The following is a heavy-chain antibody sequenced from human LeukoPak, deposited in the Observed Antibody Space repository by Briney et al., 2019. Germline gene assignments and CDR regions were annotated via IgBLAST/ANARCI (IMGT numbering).Heavy chain of an antibody. CDR2: INPNSGGT. CDR3: ARDSHRVEDDILTGYHYYFDY. J-gene: IGHJ4*02. CDR1: GYTFTGYY. Sequence: ASVKVSCKASGYTFTGYYMHRVRQAPGQGLEWMGWINPNSGGTNYAQKFQGWVTMTRDTSISTAYMELSRLRSDDTAVYYCARDSHRVEDDILTGYHYYFDYWGQGTLVTVSS. D-gene: IGHD3-9*01. V-gene: IGHV1-2*04.